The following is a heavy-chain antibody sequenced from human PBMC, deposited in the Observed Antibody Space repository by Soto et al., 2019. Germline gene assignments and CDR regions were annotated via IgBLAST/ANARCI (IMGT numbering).Heavy chain of an antibody. CDR3: TRHAIIPKLQYGMDV. CDR1: GGSVSDKTYY. J-gene: IGHJ6*02. CDR2: VYYSGTT. D-gene: IGHD1-1*01. V-gene: IGHV4-61*01. Sequence: PSETLSLTCSVSGGSVSDKTYYWSWIRQPPGKRLEWIGYVYYSGTTNYNPSLKSRVTISVDLSKNQFSLELSSVTAADTAVYYCTRHAIIPKLQYGMDVWGQGTTVTVSS.